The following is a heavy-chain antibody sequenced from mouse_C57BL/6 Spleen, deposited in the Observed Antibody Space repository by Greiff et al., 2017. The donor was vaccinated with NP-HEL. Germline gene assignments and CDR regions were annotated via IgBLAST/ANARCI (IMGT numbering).Heavy chain of an antibody. CDR2: INPNNGGT. V-gene: IGHV1-26*01. CDR3: ARGDDYDGGSWFAY. D-gene: IGHD2-4*01. J-gene: IGHJ3*01. Sequence: EVQLQQSGPELVKPGASVKISCKASGYTFTDYYMNWVKQSHGKSLEWIGDINPNNGGTSYNQKFKGKATLTVDKSSSTAYMELRSLTSEDSAVYYCARGDDYDGGSWFAYWGQGTLVTVSA. CDR1: GYTFTDYY.